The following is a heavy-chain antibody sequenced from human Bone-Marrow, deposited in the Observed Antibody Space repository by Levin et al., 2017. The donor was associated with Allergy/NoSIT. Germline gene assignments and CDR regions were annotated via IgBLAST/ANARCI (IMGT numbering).Heavy chain of an antibody. Sequence: SETLSLTCAVSGYSISSGYYWGWIRQPPGKGLEWIGSNHHSGSTHYNPSLKSRVTISVDTSKNQFSLNLTSVTAADTAVYYCARAIFCINGVCQLSFCDYWGQGTLVTVSS. D-gene: IGHD2-8*01. CDR1: GYSISSGYY. J-gene: IGHJ4*02. V-gene: IGHV4-38-2*01. CDR2: NHHSGST. CDR3: ARAIFCINGVCQLSFCDY.